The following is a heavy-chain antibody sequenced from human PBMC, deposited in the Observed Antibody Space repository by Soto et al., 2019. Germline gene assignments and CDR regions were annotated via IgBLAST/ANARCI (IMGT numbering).Heavy chain of an antibody. CDR2: ISGSSSIR. CDR1: GFTFTSYA. J-gene: IGHJ4*02. V-gene: IGHV3-48*01. CDR3: ARASFTSRPFDY. Sequence: GGSLRLSCAASGFTFTSYAMNWVRQAPGKGLEWVSYISGSSSIRYYADSVKGRFTISRDNAKNSLYLQMNSLRAEDTAVYYCARASFTSRPFDYWGQGSLVTVSS.